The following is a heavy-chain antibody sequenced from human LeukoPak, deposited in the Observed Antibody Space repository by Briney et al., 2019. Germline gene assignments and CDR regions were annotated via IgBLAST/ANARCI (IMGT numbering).Heavy chain of an antibody. Sequence: SETLSLTCAVYGGSFSGYYWSWIRQPPGKGLEWIGRIYTSGSTNYNPSLKSRVTMSVDTSKNQFSLKLSSVTAADTAVYYCAGNPPQWLVPYFDYWGQGTLVTVSS. CDR1: GGSFSGYY. V-gene: IGHV4-59*10. CDR3: AGNPPQWLVPYFDY. D-gene: IGHD6-19*01. J-gene: IGHJ4*02. CDR2: IYTSGST.